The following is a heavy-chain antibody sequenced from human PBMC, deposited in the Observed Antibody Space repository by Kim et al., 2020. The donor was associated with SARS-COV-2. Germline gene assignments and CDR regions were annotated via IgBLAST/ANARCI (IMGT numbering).Heavy chain of an antibody. CDR2: IIPIFGTA. V-gene: IGHV1-69*13. CDR3: ARDRLAYCGGDCYLGRTFDP. Sequence: SVKVSCKASRGTFSSYAISWVRQAPGQGLEWMGGIIPIFGTANYAQKFQGRVTITADESTSTAYMELSSLRSEDTAVYYCARDRLAYCGGDCYLGRTFDPCGQGTLVTVSS. D-gene: IGHD2-21*02. CDR1: RGTFSSYA. J-gene: IGHJ5*02.